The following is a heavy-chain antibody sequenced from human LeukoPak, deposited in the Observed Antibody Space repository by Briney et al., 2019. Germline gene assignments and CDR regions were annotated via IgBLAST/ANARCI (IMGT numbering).Heavy chain of an antibody. CDR2: IYYSGST. D-gene: IGHD3-16*01. CDR3: ARIRGEGDYVDY. V-gene: IGHV4-59*13. J-gene: IGHJ4*02. Sequence: SETLSLTCTVSGGSISSYYWSWIRQPPGKGLEWIGYIYYSGSTNYNPSLKSRVTISVDTSKNQFSLKLSSVTAADTAVYYCARIRGEGDYVDYWGQGALVTVSS. CDR1: GGSISSYY.